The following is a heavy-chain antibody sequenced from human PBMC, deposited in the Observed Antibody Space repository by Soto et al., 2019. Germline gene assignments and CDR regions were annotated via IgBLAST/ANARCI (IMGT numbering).Heavy chain of an antibody. CDR3: AKDRFYYDRSDAFDI. CDR2: ITDTGGDS. V-gene: IGHV3-23*01. CDR1: GITSGSRA. D-gene: IGHD3-16*01. J-gene: IGHJ3*02. Sequence: EVQLLESGGDLVQPGGSLRLSCVASGITSGSRAMSWVRQTPGEGLEWVSTITDTGGDSKYADSVRGRFTISRDNSKNTLHLQMNSLRAADTAVYYCAKDRFYYDRSDAFDIWGQGTKVTVSS.